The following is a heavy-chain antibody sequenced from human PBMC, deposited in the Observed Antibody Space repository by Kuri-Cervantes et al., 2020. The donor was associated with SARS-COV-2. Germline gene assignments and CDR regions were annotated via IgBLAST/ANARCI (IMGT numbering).Heavy chain of an antibody. CDR2: IYYSGST. Sequence: GSLRLSCTVSGGSISSYYWSWIRQPPGKGLEWIGYIYYSGSTNYNPSLKSRVTISVDTSKNQFSLKLSSVTAADTAVYYCARDLGANSSGWYLFAWFDPWGQGTLVTVSS. CDR1: GGSISSYY. CDR3: ARDLGANSSGWYLFAWFDP. V-gene: IGHV4-59*01. D-gene: IGHD6-19*01. J-gene: IGHJ5*02.